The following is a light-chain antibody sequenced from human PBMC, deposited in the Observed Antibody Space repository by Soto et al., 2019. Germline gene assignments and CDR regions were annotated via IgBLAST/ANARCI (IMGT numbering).Light chain of an antibody. V-gene: IGKV3-15*01. Sequence: EIVLTQSPATLSVSPGESATLSCRASQSVSGDLAWYNHKPGQAPRLLIYDASTRALDTPARFAGSGAGTEFTLTISSLQSEDFAVYFCQQYNNWPITFGQGTRLEIK. CDR3: QQYNNWPIT. CDR1: QSVSGD. J-gene: IGKJ5*01. CDR2: DAS.